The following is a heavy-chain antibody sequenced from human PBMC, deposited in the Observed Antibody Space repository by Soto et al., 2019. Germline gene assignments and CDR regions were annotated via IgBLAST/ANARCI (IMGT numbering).Heavy chain of an antibody. Sequence: ASVKVSCKASGYTFTSYDINWVRQATGQGLEWMGWMNPNSGNTVYAQKFQGRVTRTRNTSISTAYLELNSLRSEDTAVYYCAREKVGANDYRGQGTLVTV. V-gene: IGHV1-8*01. CDR2: MNPNSGNT. J-gene: IGHJ4*02. D-gene: IGHD1-26*01. CDR1: GYTFTSYD. CDR3: AREKVGANDY.